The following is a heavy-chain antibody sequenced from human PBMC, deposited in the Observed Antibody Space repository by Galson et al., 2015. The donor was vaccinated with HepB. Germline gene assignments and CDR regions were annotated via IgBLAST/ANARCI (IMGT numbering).Heavy chain of an antibody. CDR3: AKRTPSSSSTWFFDL. CDR1: GFTFSSYA. V-gene: IGHV3-23*01. CDR2: ISGSGVST. D-gene: IGHD6-6*01. Sequence: SLRLSCAASGFTFSSYAFTWVRQAPGKGLEWVSAISGSGVSTNYGDSVKGRFTISRDNSKNTLYLQMNSLRAEDTAVYYCAKRTPSSSSTWFFDLWGRGTLVTVSS. J-gene: IGHJ2*01.